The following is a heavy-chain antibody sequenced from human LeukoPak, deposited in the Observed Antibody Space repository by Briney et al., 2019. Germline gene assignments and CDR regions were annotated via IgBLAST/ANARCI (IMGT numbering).Heavy chain of an antibody. CDR3: ARDTLGEGEDANYAVYYFDY. CDR1: GFTFDDYA. Sequence: GRSLRLSCAASGFTFDDYAMHWVRQAPGKGLEWVSGISWNSGSIGYADSVKGRFTISRDNGKNSLDLQMNSLRADDTAVYYCARDTLGEGEDANYAVYYFDYWGQGTVVTVSS. J-gene: IGHJ4*02. CDR2: ISWNSGSI. D-gene: IGHD4/OR15-4a*01. V-gene: IGHV3-9*01.